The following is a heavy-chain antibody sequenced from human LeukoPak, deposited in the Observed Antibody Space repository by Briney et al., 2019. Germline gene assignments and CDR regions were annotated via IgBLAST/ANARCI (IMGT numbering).Heavy chain of an antibody. V-gene: IGHV3-11*01. Sequence: PGGSLRLSCAASGFTFSDYYMSWIRQAPGKGLEWVSYISSSGSTIYYADSVKGRFTISRDNAKNSLYLQMNSLRAEDTAVYYCARDWGVRGVTILPYYFDYWDQGTLVTVSS. D-gene: IGHD3-10*01. CDR3: ARDWGVRGVTILPYYFDY. J-gene: IGHJ4*02. CDR1: GFTFSDYY. CDR2: ISSSGSTI.